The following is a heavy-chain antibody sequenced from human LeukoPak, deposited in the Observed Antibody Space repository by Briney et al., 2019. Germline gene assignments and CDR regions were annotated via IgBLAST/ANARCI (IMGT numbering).Heavy chain of an antibody. Sequence: GGSLRLSCAASGFTFSDYYMSWIRQAPGKGLEWVSYISSSGSTIYYADSVKGRFTISRDNAKNSLYLQMNSLRAEDTAVYYCARDLSYGSGSQRSFDYWGQGTLVTVSS. D-gene: IGHD3-10*01. CDR3: ARDLSYGSGSQRSFDY. CDR2: ISSSGSTI. J-gene: IGHJ4*02. V-gene: IGHV3-11*04. CDR1: GFTFSDYY.